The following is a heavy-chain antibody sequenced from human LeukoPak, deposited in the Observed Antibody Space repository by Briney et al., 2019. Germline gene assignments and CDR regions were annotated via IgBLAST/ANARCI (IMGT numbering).Heavy chain of an antibody. J-gene: IGHJ5*02. Sequence: GGSLRLSCAASGFTFSSQWMSWVRQAPGKGLEWVANIKEDGSEESYVDSVKGRFTISRDNAKNSLYLQMSSLRAEDTAVYYCARAFSWGQGTLATVSS. CDR2: IKEDGSEE. D-gene: IGHD3-16*01. V-gene: IGHV3-7*01. CDR1: GFTFSSQW. CDR3: ARAFS.